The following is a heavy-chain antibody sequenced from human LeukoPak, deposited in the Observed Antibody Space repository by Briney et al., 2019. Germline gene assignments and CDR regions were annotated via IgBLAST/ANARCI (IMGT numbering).Heavy chain of an antibody. V-gene: IGHV3-7*03. J-gene: IGHJ6*02. CDR2: LNQDGSVR. CDR3: ARGHHGLEV. Sequence: GGSLRLSCAASGLIFSDFWMSRVRQTPGKGLEWVANLNQDGSVREYLDSVKGRFTISRDNAENSLFLQMDSLRADDTAVYYCARGHHGLEVWGQGTTVTVSS. CDR1: GLIFSDFW.